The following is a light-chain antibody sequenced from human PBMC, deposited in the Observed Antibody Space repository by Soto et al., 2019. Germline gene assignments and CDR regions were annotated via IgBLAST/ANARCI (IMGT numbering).Light chain of an antibody. J-gene: IGKJ1*01. CDR3: QQYNSFPWT. CDR2: KAS. CDR1: QNIYTW. V-gene: IGKV1-5*03. Sequence: DIQMTQSPSTLSASVGDRVTITCRASQNIYTWLAWNQQKPGKAPKLLLYKASNLESWVPSRFSGSGSGTEFTLTISSPQPDDFATYYCQQYNSFPWTFGQGTKVEIK.